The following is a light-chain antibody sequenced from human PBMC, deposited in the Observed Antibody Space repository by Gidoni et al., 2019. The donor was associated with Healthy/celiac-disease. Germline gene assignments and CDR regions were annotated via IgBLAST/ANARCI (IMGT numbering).Light chain of an antibody. CDR1: NMGSKS. CDR3: QVWDSSSAHPVV. Sequence: SYVLTQPPSVSGATGQTARITCGGKNMGSKSGHWEPQKPGQAPVLVVYAASDRPSGIPVRFSGSNSGNTAPLTIRRVAAGDEADYCCQVWDSSSAHPVVFGGGTKLTVL. CDR2: AAS. V-gene: IGLV3-21*02. J-gene: IGLJ2*01.